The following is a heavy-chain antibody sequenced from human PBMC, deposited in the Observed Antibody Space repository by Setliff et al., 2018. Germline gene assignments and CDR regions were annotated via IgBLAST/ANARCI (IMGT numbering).Heavy chain of an antibody. V-gene: IGHV1-18*01. Sequence: GASVKVSCKASGYTFTTHGISWVRQAPGQGLEWMGWISTDDGDTSFAQKFQGRVTLTTDTSTGTAYMELRSLTSDDTAVYFCTRSRGPRVVLAADFDFWSQGTRVTVSS. CDR1: GYTFTTHG. CDR2: ISTDDGDT. D-gene: IGHD3-16*01. CDR3: TRSRGPRVVLAADFDF. J-gene: IGHJ4*02.